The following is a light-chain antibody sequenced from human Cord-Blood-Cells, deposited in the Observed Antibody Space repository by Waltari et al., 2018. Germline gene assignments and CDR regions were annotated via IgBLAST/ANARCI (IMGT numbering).Light chain of an antibody. Sequence: DIVMTQSPLSLPVTPGEPASISCRSSQSLLHSNGYNYLDWYLQKPGQSPQLLIYLGSNRASGVPERFSGSGSGTDFTLKSSRVEAEDVGVYYCMQALQTPLTFGPGTKVDIK. CDR1: QSLLHSNGYNY. J-gene: IGKJ3*01. V-gene: IGKV2-28*01. CDR3: MQALQTPLT. CDR2: LGS.